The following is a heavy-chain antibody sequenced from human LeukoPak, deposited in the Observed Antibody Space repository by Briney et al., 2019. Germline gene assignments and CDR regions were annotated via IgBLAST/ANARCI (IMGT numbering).Heavy chain of an antibody. V-gene: IGHV3-53*01. CDR1: GFTVSSNY. CDR2: IYSGGST. J-gene: IGHJ4*02. CDR3: ARYRNYYDSSGYYPFDY. Sequence: PRGCLRLSCAASGFTVSSNYMSWVRQAPGRGLEWVSIIYSGGSTYYADSVKGRFTISRDNSKNTLYLQMNSLRAEDTAVYYCARYRNYYDSSGYYPFDYWGQGRLVTVSS. D-gene: IGHD3-22*01.